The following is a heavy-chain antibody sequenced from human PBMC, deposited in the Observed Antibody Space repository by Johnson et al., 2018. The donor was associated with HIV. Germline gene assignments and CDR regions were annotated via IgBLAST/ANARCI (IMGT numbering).Heavy chain of an antibody. D-gene: IGHD3-16*01. V-gene: IGHV3-43D*03. Sequence: VQLVESGGGVVQPGRSLRLSCAASGFTFDDHAMHWVRQAPGKVLEWVSLITWDGGSAYYADSVEGRFTISRDNRKNSLYLQMNTLRAEDTALYYCTKGGRTFQHAFDIWGQGTMVTVSS. CDR1: GFTFDDHA. CDR2: ITWDGGSA. J-gene: IGHJ3*02. CDR3: TKGGRTFQHAFDI.